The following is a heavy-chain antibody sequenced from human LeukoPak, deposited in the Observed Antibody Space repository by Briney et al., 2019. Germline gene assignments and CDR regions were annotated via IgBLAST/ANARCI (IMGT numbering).Heavy chain of an antibody. J-gene: IGHJ4*02. D-gene: IGHD5-12*01. V-gene: IGHV3-48*03. CDR2: ISRSGSTI. CDR1: TFTFSSYE. Sequence: GGSLRLSCAASTFTFSSYEMNWVRQAPGKGLEWISYISRSGSTIYYTDSVKGRFTISRDNAKNSLYLQMNSLRAEDTAVYYCASGYDLPYWGQGTLVTVSS. CDR3: ASGYDLPY.